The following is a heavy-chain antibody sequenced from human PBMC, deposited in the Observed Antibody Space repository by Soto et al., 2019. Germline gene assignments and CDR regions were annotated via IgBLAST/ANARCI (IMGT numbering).Heavy chain of an antibody. V-gene: IGHV1-3*01. CDR1: GFSFSDNL. J-gene: IGHJ3*01. CDR2: INPDNGNT. Sequence: QVQLVQSGAEVRKPGASVNISCRASGFSFSDNLINWVRQAPGQSLEWMGWINPDNGNTRNSQTFQGRVTISRHSSTRIACVEVSDLTAEDTDVYYCARDIRSVGPRANDAFDVWGQGTIVTVSS. D-gene: IGHD4-17*01. CDR3: ARDIRSVGPRANDAFDV.